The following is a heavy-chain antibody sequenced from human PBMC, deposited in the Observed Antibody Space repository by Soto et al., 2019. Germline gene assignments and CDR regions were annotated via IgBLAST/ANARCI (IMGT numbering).Heavy chain of an antibody. CDR2: INPNSGGT. Sequence: ASVKVSCKASGYTFTGYYMHWVRQAPGQGLEWMGWINPNSGGTNYAQKFQGWVTMTRDTSISTAYMELSRLRSDDTAVYYCARDSGGSRSYSYNYYGMDVWGQGTTVTVSS. CDR1: GYTFTGYY. CDR3: ARDSGGSRSYSYNYYGMDV. D-gene: IGHD6-19*01. J-gene: IGHJ6*02. V-gene: IGHV1-2*04.